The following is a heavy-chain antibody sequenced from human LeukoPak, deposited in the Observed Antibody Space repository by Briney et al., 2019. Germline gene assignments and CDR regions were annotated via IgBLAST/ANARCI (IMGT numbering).Heavy chain of an antibody. CDR3: ARARYCSSTNCYEHDY. CDR1: GFTVSSNY. J-gene: IGHJ4*02. V-gene: IGHV3-21*01. D-gene: IGHD2-2*01. Sequence: GGSLRLSCAASGFTVSSNYMSWVRQAPGKGLEWVASISSSTTYIYYADSVKGRFTISRDNAKNSLYLQMNSLRAEDTAVYYCARARYCSSTNCYEHDYWGQGTQVTVSS. CDR2: ISSSTTYI.